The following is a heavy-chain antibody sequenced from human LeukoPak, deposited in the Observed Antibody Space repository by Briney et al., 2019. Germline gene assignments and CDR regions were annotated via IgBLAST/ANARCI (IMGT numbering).Heavy chain of an antibody. Sequence: PSETLSLTCTVSGYSISSGYYWGWIRQPPGKGLEWIGSIYHSGSTYYNPSLKSRVTISVDTSKNQFSLKLSSVTAADTAVYYCARVGIAVAGTENYWGQGTLVTVSS. J-gene: IGHJ4*02. CDR3: ARVGIAVAGTENY. D-gene: IGHD6-19*01. CDR2: IYHSGST. CDR1: GYSISSGYY. V-gene: IGHV4-38-2*02.